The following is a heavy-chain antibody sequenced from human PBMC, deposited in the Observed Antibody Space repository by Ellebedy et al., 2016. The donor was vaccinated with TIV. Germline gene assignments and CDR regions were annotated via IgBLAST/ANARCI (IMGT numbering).Heavy chain of an antibody. D-gene: IGHD6-13*01. CDR3: TRDLTTLAAAGTGIYYYTMDV. V-gene: IGHV3-49*04. CDR1: GFTFGDYA. Sequence: GESLKISXTASGFTFGDYAMSWVRQAPGKGLAWVSFIRSKAYGGTTEYAAYVKGRFTISRDDSKSIAYLQMNSLKAEDTAVYYCTRDLTTLAAAGTGIYYYTMDVWGQGTTVTVSS. CDR2: IRSKAYGGTT. J-gene: IGHJ6*02.